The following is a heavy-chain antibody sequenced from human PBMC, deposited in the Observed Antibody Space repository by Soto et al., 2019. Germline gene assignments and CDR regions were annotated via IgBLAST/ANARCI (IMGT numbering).Heavy chain of an antibody. D-gene: IGHD6-6*01. V-gene: IGHV3-7*03. J-gene: IGHJ6*02. CDR2: IKQDGSEK. CDR3: ARDRIAARPVDYYYYGMDV. CDR1: GFTFSSYW. Sequence: EVQLVESGGGLVQPGGSLRLSCAASGFTFSSYWMSWVRQAPGKGLEWVANIKQDGSEKYYVDSVKGRFTISRDNAKNSLYLQMNSLRAEDTAVYYCARDRIAARPVDYYYYGMDVWGQGTTVTVSS.